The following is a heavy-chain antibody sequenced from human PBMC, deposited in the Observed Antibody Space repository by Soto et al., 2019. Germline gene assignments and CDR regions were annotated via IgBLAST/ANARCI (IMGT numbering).Heavy chain of an antibody. CDR3: ARDSARSGYDYAVFDY. J-gene: IGHJ4*02. D-gene: IGHD5-12*01. Sequence: GGSLRLSCAASGFTFSSYSMNWVRQAPGKGLEWVSSISSSSSYIYYADSVKGRFTISRDNAKNSLYLQMNSLRAEDTAVYYCARDSARSGYDYAVFDYWGQGTLVTVSS. V-gene: IGHV3-21*01. CDR2: ISSSSSYI. CDR1: GFTFSSYS.